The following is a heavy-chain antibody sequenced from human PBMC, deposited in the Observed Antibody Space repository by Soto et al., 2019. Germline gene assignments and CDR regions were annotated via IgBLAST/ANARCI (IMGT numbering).Heavy chain of an antibody. V-gene: IGHV1-18*01. CDR3: ARDTPPTDY. Sequence: QVQLVQSGAEVKKPGASVKVSCKTSGYTFTRYHISWLRQAPGQGLEWMGWISAYNTNTNYAQKFQGRVTMTTDTLTSTAYMELRSLRSDDTAVYYGARDTPPTDYWGQGTLFTVSS. CDR1: GYTFTRYH. J-gene: IGHJ4*02. CDR2: ISAYNTNT.